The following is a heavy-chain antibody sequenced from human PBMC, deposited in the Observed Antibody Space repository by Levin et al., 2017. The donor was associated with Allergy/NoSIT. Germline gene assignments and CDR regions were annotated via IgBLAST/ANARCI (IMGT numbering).Heavy chain of an antibody. CDR2: ISTHNGNT. D-gene: IGHD2-2*01. CDR3: ARFVVTPVSYFSMDV. Sequence: KRGESLKISCKASGYTFKNYGISWVRQAPGQGLEWMGWISTHNGNTNYAQSFQGRVTMTTDTSTSTADMELRSLISDDTAVYYCARFVVTPVSYFSMDVWGKGTTVTVSS. J-gene: IGHJ6*03. CDR1: GYTFKNYG. V-gene: IGHV1-18*01.